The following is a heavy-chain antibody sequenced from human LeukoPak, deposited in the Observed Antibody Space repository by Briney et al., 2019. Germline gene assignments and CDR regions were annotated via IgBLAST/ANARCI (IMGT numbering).Heavy chain of an antibody. CDR2: ISGSGGST. V-gene: IGHV3-23*01. J-gene: IGHJ4*02. CDR3: AKDLHHSLRPDY. D-gene: IGHD5/OR15-5a*01. CDR1: GGSISSGGYY. Sequence: ETLSLTCTVSGGSISSGGYYWSWVRQAPGKGLEWVSAISGSGGSTYYADSMKGRFTISRDNSKNTLYLQMNSLRAEDTAVYYCAKDLHHSLRPDYWGQGTLVTVSS.